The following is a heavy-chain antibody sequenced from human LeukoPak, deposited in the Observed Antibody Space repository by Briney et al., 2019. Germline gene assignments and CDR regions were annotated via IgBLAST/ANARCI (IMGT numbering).Heavy chain of an antibody. CDR2: SGSGDST. V-gene: IGHV3-23*01. Sequence: GGSLRLSCAASGFTFRSFAVTWVRQAPGKGLEWVSVSGSGDSTYYADSVKGRFTISRDNSKNTLYLQMNSLRAEDTAIYYCTKGSVLTIFGMAWHAFDIWGQGTMVTVSP. J-gene: IGHJ3*02. CDR3: TKGSVLTIFGMAWHAFDI. CDR1: GFTFRSFA. D-gene: IGHD3-3*01.